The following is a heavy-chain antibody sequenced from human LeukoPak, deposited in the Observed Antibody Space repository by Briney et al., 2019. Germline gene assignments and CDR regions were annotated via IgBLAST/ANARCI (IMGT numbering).Heavy chain of an antibody. Sequence: ASVKVSCKASGYTFTSYYMHWVRQAPGQGLEWMGWISAYNGNTNYAQKLQGRVTMTTDTSTSTAYMELRSLRSDDTAVYYCARQQWLVLYYYYGMDVWGQGTTVTVSS. V-gene: IGHV1-18*04. D-gene: IGHD6-19*01. CDR2: ISAYNGNT. CDR1: GYTFTSYY. J-gene: IGHJ6*02. CDR3: ARQQWLVLYYYYGMDV.